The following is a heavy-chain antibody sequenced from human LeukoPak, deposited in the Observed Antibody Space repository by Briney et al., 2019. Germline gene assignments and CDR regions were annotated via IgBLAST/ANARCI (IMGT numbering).Heavy chain of an antibody. CDR1: GFPISSGFS. V-gene: IGHV4-38-2*01. D-gene: IGHD3-16*01. CDR3: ARVGAIPGIDP. J-gene: IGHJ5*02. CDR2: LSYSATT. Sequence: SETLSLTCAVFGFPISSGFSWAWIRQSPGKGLEWIASLSYSATTYYKPSLESRLFISADTSNNQFSGRLTSVTAADTAVYYCARVGAIPGIDPWGQGILVTV.